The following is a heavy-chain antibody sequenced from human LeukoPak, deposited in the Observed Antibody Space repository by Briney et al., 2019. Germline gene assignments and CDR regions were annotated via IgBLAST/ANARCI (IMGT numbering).Heavy chain of an antibody. D-gene: IGHD3-10*01. Sequence: GGSLRLSCAASRFTFSSYSMNWVRQAPGKGLEWVSSISSSSSYIYYADSVKGRFTISRDNAKNSLYLQMNSLRAEDTAVYYCARDVLLWFGESELDYYYYMDVWGKGTTVTVSS. V-gene: IGHV3-21*01. J-gene: IGHJ6*03. CDR1: RFTFSSYS. CDR3: ARDVLLWFGESELDYYYYMDV. CDR2: ISSSSSYI.